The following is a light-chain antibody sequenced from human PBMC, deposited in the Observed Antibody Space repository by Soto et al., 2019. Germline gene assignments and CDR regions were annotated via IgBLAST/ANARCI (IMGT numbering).Light chain of an antibody. J-gene: IGLJ2*01. Sequence: QSALTQPASVSGSPGQLITLSCTGANSDINNYDYVSWYRQYPGLAPQLIISEVTNRPSVISDRFSGSKSANTAYLTISGLQVEDEADYYCCSHTISGSGTPVFGGGTKITVL. CDR2: EVT. V-gene: IGLV2-14*01. CDR3: CSHTISGSGTPV. CDR1: NSDINNYDY.